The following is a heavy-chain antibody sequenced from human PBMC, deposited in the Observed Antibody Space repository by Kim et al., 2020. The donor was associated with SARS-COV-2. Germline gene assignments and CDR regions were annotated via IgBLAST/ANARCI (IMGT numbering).Heavy chain of an antibody. J-gene: IGHJ2*01. Sequence: GGSLRLSCAASGFTFSSYAMSWVRQAPGKGLEWVSVITGRAVVTSYAVSVNVRFPVSRHHSPHPLYLQIHSLSPHAPPFYYFSLISFYL. CDR2: ITGRAVVT. CDR1: GFTFSSYA. V-gene: IGHV3-23*01. CDR3: SLISFYL.